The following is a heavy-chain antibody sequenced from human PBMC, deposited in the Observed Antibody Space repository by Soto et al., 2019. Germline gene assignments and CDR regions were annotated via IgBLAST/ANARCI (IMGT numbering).Heavy chain of an antibody. CDR3: AKGASLLWFGELLSDFGYFDL. J-gene: IGHJ2*01. Sequence: PGGSLRLSCAASGFTFTNAWINWVRQAPGKGLEWVGRIKSKIDGGTTDFAAPVKGRFAISRDDSKNMVYLQMNSLKTEDTAIYYCAKGASLLWFGELLSDFGYFDLWGRGTLVTVSS. V-gene: IGHV3-15*07. CDR1: GFTFTNAW. D-gene: IGHD3-10*01. CDR2: IKSKIDGGTT.